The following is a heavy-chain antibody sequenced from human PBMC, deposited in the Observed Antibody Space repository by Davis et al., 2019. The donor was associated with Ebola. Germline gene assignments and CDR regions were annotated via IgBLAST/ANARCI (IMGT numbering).Heavy chain of an antibody. CDR3: ARDKTPPKRGGWYFDL. J-gene: IGHJ2*01. CDR2: INHSGST. D-gene: IGHD3-16*01. CDR1: GGSFSGYY. V-gene: IGHV4-34*01. Sequence: PSETLSLTCAVYGGSFSGYYWSWIRQPPGKGLEWIGEINHSGSTNYNPSLKSRVTISVDTSKNQFSLKLSSVTAADMAVYYCARDKTPPKRGGWYFDLWGRGTLVTVSS.